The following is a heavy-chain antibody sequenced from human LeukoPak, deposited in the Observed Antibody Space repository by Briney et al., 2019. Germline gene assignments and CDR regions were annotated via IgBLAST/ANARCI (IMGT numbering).Heavy chain of an antibody. Sequence: ASVKVSCKASGYTFTGYYMHWVRQAPGQGLEWMGWISAYNGNTNYAQKLQGRVTMTTDTSTSTAYMELRSLRSDDTAVYYCARRYSGYDSRSFDYWGQGTLVTVSS. D-gene: IGHD5-12*01. J-gene: IGHJ4*02. CDR1: GYTFTGYY. CDR3: ARRYSGYDSRSFDY. CDR2: ISAYNGNT. V-gene: IGHV1-18*04.